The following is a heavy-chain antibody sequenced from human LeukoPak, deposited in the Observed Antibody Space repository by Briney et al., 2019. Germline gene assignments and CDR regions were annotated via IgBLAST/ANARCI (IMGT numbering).Heavy chain of an antibody. Sequence: PSETLSLTCTVSGGSISSYYWSWIRHPPGKGLEWIGYIYYSGSTNYNPSLKSRVTISVDTSKNQFSLKLSSVTAADTAVYYCARGFGGIVGAISYWGQGTLVTVSS. J-gene: IGHJ4*02. CDR1: GGSISSYY. CDR3: ARGFGGIVGAISY. V-gene: IGHV4-59*12. CDR2: IYYSGST. D-gene: IGHD1-26*01.